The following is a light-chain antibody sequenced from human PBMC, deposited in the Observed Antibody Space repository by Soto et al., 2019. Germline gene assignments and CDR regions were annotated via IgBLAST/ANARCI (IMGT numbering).Light chain of an antibody. V-gene: IGKV1-5*03. Sequence: DIQMTQSPSTLSASVGDRVTITCRASESLSTWLAWYQQKPGKAPKLLIYKASSLESWVPSRFSGSGSGTEFTLTISSLQPDDFATYYCQQYYSFPYTFGQGTKLEIK. CDR3: QQYYSFPYT. J-gene: IGKJ2*01. CDR2: KAS. CDR1: ESLSTW.